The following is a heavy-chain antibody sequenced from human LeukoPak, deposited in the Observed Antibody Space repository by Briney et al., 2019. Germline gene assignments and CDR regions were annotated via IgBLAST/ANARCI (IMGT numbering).Heavy chain of an antibody. CDR2: INPNIGGT. Sequence: EASVKVSCKASGYTFTGYYMHWVRQAPGQGLEWMGRINPNIGGTNYAQKFQGRVTMTRDTSISTAYMELSRLRSDDTAVYYRARGQIVTPFDPWGQGTLVTVSS. CDR3: ARGQIVTPFDP. V-gene: IGHV1-2*06. J-gene: IGHJ5*02. D-gene: IGHD2-15*01. CDR1: GYTFTGYY.